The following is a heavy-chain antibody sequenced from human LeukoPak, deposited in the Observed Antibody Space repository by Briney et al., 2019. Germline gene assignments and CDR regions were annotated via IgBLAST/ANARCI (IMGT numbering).Heavy chain of an antibody. D-gene: IGHD3-9*01. CDR1: GGPIGISSYY. V-gene: IGHV4-39*07. J-gene: IGHJ4*02. CDR2: IYYSGGT. CDR3: ARGDILRYSSDY. Sequence: SETLSLTCTVSGGPIGISSYYWGWIRQPPGKGLEWIGSIYYSGGTYYSPSLKSRVTISSDTSKNQFSLKLNSVTAADTAVYYCARGDILRYSSDYWGQGALSPSPQ.